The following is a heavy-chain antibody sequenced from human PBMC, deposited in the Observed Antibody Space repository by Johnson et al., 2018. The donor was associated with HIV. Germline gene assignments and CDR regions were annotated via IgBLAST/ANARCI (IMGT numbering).Heavy chain of an antibody. J-gene: IGHJ3*02. CDR1: GFTFDDYA. Sequence: VQLVESGGGLVQPGRSLRLSCAASGFTFDDYAMHWVRQAPGKGLEWVSGINWNGGSTSYADSVKGRFTISRDSSKNTLYLQMNSLRAEDTAVYYCAKDLAFAYCGGDCYSGAFDIWGQGTMVTVSS. CDR3: AKDLAFAYCGGDCYSGAFDI. CDR2: INWNGGST. D-gene: IGHD2-21*02. V-gene: IGHV3-20*04.